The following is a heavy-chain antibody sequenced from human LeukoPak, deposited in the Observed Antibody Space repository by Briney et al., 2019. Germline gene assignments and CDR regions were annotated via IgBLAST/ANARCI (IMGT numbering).Heavy chain of an antibody. Sequence: SETLSLTCAVYGGSFSGYYWSWIRQPPGKGLEWIGEINHSGSTNYNPSLKSRVTISVDTSKNQFSLKLSSVTAADTAVYYCARGPYSSGWYRLFDYWGQGTLVTVSS. J-gene: IGHJ4*02. V-gene: IGHV4-34*01. CDR3: ARGPYSSGWYRLFDY. CDR2: INHSGST. D-gene: IGHD6-19*01. CDR1: GGSFSGYY.